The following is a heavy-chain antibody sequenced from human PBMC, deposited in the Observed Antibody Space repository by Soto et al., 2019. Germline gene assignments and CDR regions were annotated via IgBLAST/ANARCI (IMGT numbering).Heavy chain of an antibody. D-gene: IGHD1-1*01. CDR3: VHTVMVQTITGGHYFDY. Sequence: SGPTLVNPTQTLTLTCTFPAFSLSTNGVGVGWIRQPPGKPLEWLAVIYWNEDKRYSRSLKSRLSITKDTSKNQVVLTMTTMDPVDTASYYCVHTVMVQTITGGHYFDYWGPGMLVTVSS. CDR2: IYWNEDK. J-gene: IGHJ4*02. V-gene: IGHV2-5*01. CDR1: AFSLSTNGVG.